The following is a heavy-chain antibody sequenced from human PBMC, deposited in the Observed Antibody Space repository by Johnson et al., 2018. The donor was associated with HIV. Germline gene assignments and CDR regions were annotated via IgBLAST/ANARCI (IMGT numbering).Heavy chain of an antibody. CDR3: ARDVVYYDFWSGYHAFDS. CDR2: INWNGGST. D-gene: IGHD3-3*01. J-gene: IGHJ3*02. CDR1: GFTFDDYG. Sequence: VQLVESGGGVVRPGGSLRLSCAASGFTFDDYGMSWVRQAPGKGLEWVSDINWNGGSTGHADSVKGRFTISRDNSKNTLYLQMNRLRDEDTAVYYCARDVVYYDFWSGYHAFDSWGQGTMVTVSS. V-gene: IGHV3-20*04.